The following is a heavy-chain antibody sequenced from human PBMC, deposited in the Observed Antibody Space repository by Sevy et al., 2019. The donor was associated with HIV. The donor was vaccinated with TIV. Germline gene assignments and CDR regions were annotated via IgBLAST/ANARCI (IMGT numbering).Heavy chain of an antibody. CDR2: IYYSGST. J-gene: IGHJ4*02. V-gene: IGHV4-59*01. CDR3: ARVRWRYSSSWGYDY. CDR1: DGSISSYY. D-gene: IGHD6-13*01. Sequence: SETLSLTCTVSDGSISSYYWSWIRQPPGKGLEWIGYIYYSGSTNYNPSLKSRVTISVDTSKNQFSLKLSSVTAADTAVYYCARVRWRYSSSWGYDYWGQGTLVTVSS.